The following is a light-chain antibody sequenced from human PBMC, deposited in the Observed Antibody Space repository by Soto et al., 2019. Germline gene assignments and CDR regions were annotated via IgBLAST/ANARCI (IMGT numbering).Light chain of an antibody. V-gene: IGKV3-15*01. CDR3: QQYNNWPIT. Sequence: DIVMTQSPATLSVSPGERATLSCMASQSVSSNLAWFQQKPGQAPRLLIYGASTRATGIPARFSGSGSGTEFTLTISSLQSEDVEVYYCQQYNNWPITFGQGTRLEI. CDR2: GAS. CDR1: QSVSSN. J-gene: IGKJ5*01.